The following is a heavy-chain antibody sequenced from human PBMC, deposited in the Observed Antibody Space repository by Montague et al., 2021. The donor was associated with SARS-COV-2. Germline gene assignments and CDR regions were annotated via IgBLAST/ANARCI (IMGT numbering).Heavy chain of an antibody. D-gene: IGHD2-21*01. CDR2: IWTSGST. CDR3: EGWQVSAEEGMDV. CDR1: GDSISSYL. Sequence: SETLSLTCTVSGDSISSYLWNWVRQPAGKGLEWIGRIWTSGSTNYNPSLKSRVTVSVDTSKNQFSLSLTSVTAAATAVYYCEGWQVSAEEGMDVWGQGTTVTVSS. J-gene: IGHJ6*02. V-gene: IGHV4-4*07.